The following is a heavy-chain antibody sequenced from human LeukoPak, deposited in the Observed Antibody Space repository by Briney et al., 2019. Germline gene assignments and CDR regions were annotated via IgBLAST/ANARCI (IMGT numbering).Heavy chain of an antibody. CDR3: ANGLSTFCTNGLCHRAEYFQH. CDR2: ISGSGGST. Sequence: QAGGSLRLSCAASGFTFSSYAMSWVRQAPGKGLEWVSAISGSGGSTYYADSVKGRFTISRDNSKNTLFLQMDSLRAEDTAVYYCANGLSTFCTNGLCHRAEYFQHWGQGTLVTVSS. V-gene: IGHV3-23*01. D-gene: IGHD2-8*01. J-gene: IGHJ1*01. CDR1: GFTFSSYA.